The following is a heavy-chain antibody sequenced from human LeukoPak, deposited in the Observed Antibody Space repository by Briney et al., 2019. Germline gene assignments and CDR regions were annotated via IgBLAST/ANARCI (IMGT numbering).Heavy chain of an antibody. J-gene: IGHJ4*02. CDR3: ARRGRLLEWLSFFDY. V-gene: IGHV4-39*02. CDR1: GGPISANEYY. CDR2: MHYRGPT. D-gene: IGHD3-3*01. Sequence: PSETLSLTCSVSGGPISANEYYWVWIRQPPGKGLEWIGSMHYRGPTYYNPSLRSRVTMSVDTSKNTFSLNLSSVSASDTAVYYCARRGRLLEWLSFFDYWGQGSLVTVSS.